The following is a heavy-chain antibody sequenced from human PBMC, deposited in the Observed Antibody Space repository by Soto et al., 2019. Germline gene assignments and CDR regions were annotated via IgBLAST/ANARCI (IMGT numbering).Heavy chain of an antibody. CDR2: IYWDDDK. CDR1: GFSLTTSGVG. J-gene: IGHJ4*02. CDR3: AHRVLRTVFGLVTTTAIYFDF. D-gene: IGHD3-3*01. Sequence: QITLNESGPTQVKPRQTLTLTCTFSGFSLTTSGVGVGWIRQSPGQAPEWLALIYWDDDKRYSPSLKSRLTITKDTSKNQVVLTVADVDPADTATYYCAHRVLRTVFGLVTTTAIYFDFWGQGTPVAVSS. V-gene: IGHV2-5*02.